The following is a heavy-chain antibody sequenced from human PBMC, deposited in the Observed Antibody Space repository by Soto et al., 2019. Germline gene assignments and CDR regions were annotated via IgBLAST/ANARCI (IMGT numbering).Heavy chain of an antibody. J-gene: IGHJ4*02. V-gene: IGHV3-30-3*01. CDR1: GFTFSSYA. CDR2: ISYDGSNK. Sequence: GGSLRLSCAASGFTFSSYAMHWVRQAPGKGLEWVAVISYDGSNKYYADSVKGRFTISRDNSKNTLYLQMNSLRAEDTAVYYCARDRSTMVRGVGFFDYWAQGTLVTVSS. CDR3: ARDRSTMVRGVGFFDY. D-gene: IGHD3-10*01.